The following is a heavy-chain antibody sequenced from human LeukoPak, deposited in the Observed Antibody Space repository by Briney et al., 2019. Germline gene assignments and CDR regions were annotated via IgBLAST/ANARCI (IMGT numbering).Heavy chain of an antibody. CDR1: GFTFSSYG. J-gene: IGHJ4*02. Sequence: PGRSLRLSCAASGFTFSSYGMHWVRQAPGKGLEWVAVISYDGSNKYYADSVKGRFTISRDNSKNTLYLQMNSLRAEDTAVYYCAKHADYGDYVWEDWGQGTLVTVSS. CDR3: AKHADYGDYVWED. D-gene: IGHD4-17*01. V-gene: IGHV3-30*18. CDR2: ISYDGSNK.